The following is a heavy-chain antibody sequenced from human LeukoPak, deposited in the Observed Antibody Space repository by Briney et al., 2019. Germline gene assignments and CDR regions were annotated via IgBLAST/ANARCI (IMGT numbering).Heavy chain of an antibody. D-gene: IGHD3-9*01. CDR3: ARGYYDILTGYYKAHYFDY. CDR2: IKQDGREK. V-gene: IGHV3-7*03. J-gene: IGHJ4*02. CDR1: GFTFSSYW. Sequence: GGSLRLSCAASGFTFSSYWMSWVRQAPGKGLEWVANIKQDGREKYYVDSVKGRFTISRDNAKNSLYLQMNSLRAEDTAVYYCARGYYDILTGYYKAHYFDYWGQGTLVTVSS.